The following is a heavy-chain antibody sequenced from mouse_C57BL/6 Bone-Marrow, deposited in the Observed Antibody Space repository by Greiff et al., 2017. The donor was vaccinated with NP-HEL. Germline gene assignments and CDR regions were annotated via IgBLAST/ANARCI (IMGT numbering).Heavy chain of an antibody. V-gene: IGHV5-12*01. CDR2: ISNGGGST. CDR3: ARHGATMITTGYFDV. Sequence: EVKLMESGGGLVQPGGSLKLSCAASGFTFSDYYMYWVRQTPEKRLEWVAYISNGGGSTYYPDTVKGRFTISRDNAKNTLYLQMSRLKSEDTAMYYCARHGATMITTGYFDVWGTGTTVTVSS. CDR1: GFTFSDYY. D-gene: IGHD2-4*01. J-gene: IGHJ1*03.